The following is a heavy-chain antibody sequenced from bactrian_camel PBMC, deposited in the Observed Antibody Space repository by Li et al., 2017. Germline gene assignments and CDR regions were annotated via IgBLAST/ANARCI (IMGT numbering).Heavy chain of an antibody. CDR3: ARGLPNVGFMY. Sequence: EVQLVESGGGLVQPGGSLRLSCVASGFTSRNYAMSWVRQAPGKGLEWVSGFYQYNSDTYYADSVKGRFAISRDSAKNTLILQLNSLKIEDTAIYYCARGLPNVGFMYWGQGTQVTVS. CDR1: GFTSRNYA. D-gene: IGHD5*01. CDR2: FYQYNSDT. V-gene: IGHV3S11*01. J-gene: IGHJ4*01.